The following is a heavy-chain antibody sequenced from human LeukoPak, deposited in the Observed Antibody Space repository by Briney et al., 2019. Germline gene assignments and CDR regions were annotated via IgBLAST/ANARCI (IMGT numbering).Heavy chain of an antibody. CDR2: IYYSGST. CDR1: GGSISHYY. Sequence: SETLSLTCTVSGGSISHYYWSWIRQSPGKGLEWIGYIYYSGSTNYNPSLKSRVTISVDTSRNQFSLQLRSVTAADTAVYYCAREDPQTTVPEGMDVWGQGTTVIVSS. V-gene: IGHV4-59*01. CDR3: AREDPQTTVPEGMDV. D-gene: IGHD4-17*01. J-gene: IGHJ6*02.